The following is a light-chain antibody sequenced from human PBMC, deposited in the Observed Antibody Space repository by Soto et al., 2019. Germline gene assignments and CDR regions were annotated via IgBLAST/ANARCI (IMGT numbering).Light chain of an antibody. CDR1: QSVSSSY. CDR2: GAS. J-gene: IGKJ4*01. CDR3: KQYGRSSIT. Sequence: EIVLTQSPGTLSLSPGERATLSCRASQSVSSSYLAWYQQKPGQAPRLLIYGASSRATGIPDRFSGSGSGTDFTRTSVRLENEDLAVYYWKQYGRSSITLLGGTKVDIK. V-gene: IGKV3-20*01.